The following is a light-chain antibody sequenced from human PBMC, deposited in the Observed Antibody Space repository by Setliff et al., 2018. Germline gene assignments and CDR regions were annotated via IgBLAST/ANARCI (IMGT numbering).Light chain of an antibody. CDR2: DVS. CDR1: SSDVGSYDF. J-gene: IGLJ1*01. Sequence: HSVLTQPASVSGSPGQSITISCSGTSSDVGSYDFVSWYQQHAGKASKLIIYDVSNRPSGVSNRFSGSKAGNTASLTISGLQADDEADYYCSSYTSSSTYVFGTGTKVTVL. CDR3: SSYTSSSTYV. V-gene: IGLV2-14*03.